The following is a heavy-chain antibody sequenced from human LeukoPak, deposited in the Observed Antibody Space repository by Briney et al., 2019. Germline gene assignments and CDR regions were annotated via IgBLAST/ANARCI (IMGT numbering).Heavy chain of an antibody. CDR1: GYTFTGYY. V-gene: IGHV1-2*02. CDR2: INPNSGGT. J-gene: IGHJ5*02. CDR3: ARGDGDYVRGIWFDP. Sequence: ASVKVSCKASGYTFTGYYMHWVRQAPGQGLEWMGWINPNSGGTNYAQKFQGRVTMTRDTSISTAYMELSRLRSDDTAVYYCARGDGDYVRGIWFDPWGQGTLVTVSS. D-gene: IGHD4-17*01.